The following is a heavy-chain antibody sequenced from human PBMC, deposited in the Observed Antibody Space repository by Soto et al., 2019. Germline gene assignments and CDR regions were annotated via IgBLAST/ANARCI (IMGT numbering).Heavy chain of an antibody. CDR2: ISYDGSNK. D-gene: IGHD1-26*01. CDR1: VFTFSSYA. CDR3: ARDSEVGATGFDY. J-gene: IGHJ4*02. V-gene: IGHV3-30-3*01. Sequence: LXLSCAASVFTFSSYAMHWVRQAPGKGLEWVAVISYDGSNKYYADSVKGRFTISRDNSKNTLYLQMNSLRAEDTAVYYCARDSEVGATGFDYWGQGTLVTVSS.